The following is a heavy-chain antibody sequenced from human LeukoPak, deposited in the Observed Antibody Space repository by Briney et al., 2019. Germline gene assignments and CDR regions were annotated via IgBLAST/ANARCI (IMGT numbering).Heavy chain of an antibody. Sequence: GGSLRLSCAASGLTFSSYSMNWVRQAPGKGLEWVSSISSSSSYIYYADSVKGRFTISRDNAKNSLYLQMNSLRAEDTAVYYCARGSGSYFDYWGQGTLVTVSS. J-gene: IGHJ4*02. CDR2: ISSSSSYI. V-gene: IGHV3-21*01. CDR1: GLTFSSYS. CDR3: ARGSGSYFDY.